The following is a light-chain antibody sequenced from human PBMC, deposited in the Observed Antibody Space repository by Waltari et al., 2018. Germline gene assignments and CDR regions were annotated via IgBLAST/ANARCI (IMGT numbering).Light chain of an antibody. CDR2: YNN. CDR1: SSNIGTNT. CDR3: AAWDASLNGFV. V-gene: IGLV1-44*01. J-gene: IGLJ1*01. Sequence: QSVLTQPPSASAPPGQRVSIFCSGSSSNIGTNTVNWYQELPGTAPKLLIYYNNQRPSGGPDRFFGSKSGTSASLGISGLQPGDGALYYCAAWDASLNGFVFGSGTKVTV.